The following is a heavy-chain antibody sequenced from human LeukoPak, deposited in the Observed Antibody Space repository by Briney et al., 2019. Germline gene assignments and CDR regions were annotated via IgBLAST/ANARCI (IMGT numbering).Heavy chain of an antibody. D-gene: IGHD3-22*01. V-gene: IGHV3-30*02. Sequence: GGSLRLSCAASGFTFSSYAMHWVRQAPGKGLEWVAFIRYDGSNKYYADSVKGRFTISRDNSKNTLYLQMNSLRAEDTAVYYCAKEGVVIRPTSFAEYFQHWGQGTLVTVSS. CDR1: GFTFSSYA. J-gene: IGHJ1*01. CDR3: AKEGVVIRPTSFAEYFQH. CDR2: IRYDGSNK.